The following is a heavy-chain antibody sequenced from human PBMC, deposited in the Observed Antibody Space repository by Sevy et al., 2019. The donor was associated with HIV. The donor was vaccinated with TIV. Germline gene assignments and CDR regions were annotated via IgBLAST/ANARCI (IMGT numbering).Heavy chain of an antibody. V-gene: IGHV1-69*13. D-gene: IGHD5-12*01. Sequence: ASVKVSCKTSGGTFSSYAISWVRQAPGQGLEWMGGIIPIFGTANYAQKFQGRVTIPAEESTSTAYMDLSGLRSEDTAVYYCARGSGSKTWFDPWGQGTLVTVSS. CDR2: IIPIFGTA. CDR3: ARGSGSKTWFDP. CDR1: GGTFSSYA. J-gene: IGHJ5*02.